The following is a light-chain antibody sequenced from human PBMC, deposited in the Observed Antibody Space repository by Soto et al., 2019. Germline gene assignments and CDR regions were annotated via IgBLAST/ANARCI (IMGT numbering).Light chain of an antibody. CDR3: SSFASSNTWV. V-gene: IGLV2-8*01. CDR1: SSDVGAYNY. CDR2: EVT. J-gene: IGLJ3*02. Sequence: QSALTQPPSASGSPGQSVTISCTGTSSDVGAYNYVSWYQQHAGKAPKLVIYEVTKRPSGVPDRFSGSKSANTASLTVSGLQPEDEADHYCSSFASSNTWVFGGGTKLTVL.